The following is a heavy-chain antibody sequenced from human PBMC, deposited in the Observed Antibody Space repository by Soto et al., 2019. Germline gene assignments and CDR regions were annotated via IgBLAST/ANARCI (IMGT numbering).Heavy chain of an antibody. CDR2: MNPNSGNT. J-gene: IGHJ4*02. CDR1: GYTFTSYD. D-gene: IGHD5-12*01. V-gene: IGHV1-8*01. Sequence: EASVKVSCKASGYTFTSYDINWVRQATGQGLEWMGWMNPNSGNTGYAQKFQGRVTMTRNTSISTAYMELSSLRSEDTAVYYCARGRDGYNSYYFDYWGQGTLVTVSS. CDR3: ARGRDGYNSYYFDY.